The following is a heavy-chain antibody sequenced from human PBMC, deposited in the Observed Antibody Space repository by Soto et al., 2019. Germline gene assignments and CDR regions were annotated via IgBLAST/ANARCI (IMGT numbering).Heavy chain of an antibody. CDR1: GFTFSSYW. J-gene: IGHJ4*02. Sequence: VQLVESGGGLVQPGGSLRLSCAASGFTFSSYWMHWVRQAPGKGLAWVSRINSDGSSTSYADSVKGRFTISRDNAKNTLYLQMNSLRAEDTALYYCARYDVWSGYDDYWGQGTLVTVSS. CDR3: ARYDVWSGYDDY. V-gene: IGHV3-74*01. CDR2: INSDGSST. D-gene: IGHD3-3*01.